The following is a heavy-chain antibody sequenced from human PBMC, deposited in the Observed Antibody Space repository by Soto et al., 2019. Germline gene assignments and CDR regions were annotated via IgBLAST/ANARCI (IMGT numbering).Heavy chain of an antibody. J-gene: IGHJ4*02. V-gene: IGHV3-74*01. Sequence: GGSLRLSCAASGFTFSSYWMHWVRQAPGKGLVWVSRINSDGSSTSYADSVKGRFTISRDNAKNTLYLQMNSLRAEDTAVYYCARVVSSGWYFDYWGQGTLVTVSS. CDR1: GFTFSSYW. CDR3: ARVVSSGWYFDY. CDR2: INSDGSST. D-gene: IGHD6-19*01.